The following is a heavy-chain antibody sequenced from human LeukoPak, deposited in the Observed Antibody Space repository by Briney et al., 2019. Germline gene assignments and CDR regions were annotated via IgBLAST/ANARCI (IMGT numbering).Heavy chain of an antibody. CDR3: ARESPLVGISPY. CDR2: IYYSGST. J-gene: IGHJ4*02. D-gene: IGHD1-26*01. CDR1: GGSISSSSYY. V-gene: IGHV4-39*07. Sequence: SETLSLTCTVSGGSISSSSYYWGWIRQPPGKGLEWIGSIYYSGSTYYNPSLKSRVTISVDTSKNQFSLKLSSVTAADTAVYYCARESPLVGISPYWGQGTLVAVSS.